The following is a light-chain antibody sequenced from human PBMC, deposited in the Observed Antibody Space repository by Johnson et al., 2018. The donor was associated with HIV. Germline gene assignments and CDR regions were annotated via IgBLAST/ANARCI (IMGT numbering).Light chain of an antibody. CDR2: DNN. J-gene: IGLJ1*01. V-gene: IGLV1-51*01. CDR1: SSNIGNNY. CDR3: GTWDSSLSGV. Sequence: QSVLTQPPSVSAAPGQKVTISCSGSSSNIGNNYVSWYQQLPGTAPKLLIYDNNKRPSGIPDRFSGSKSGTSATLGITGLQTGDEDNYYCGTWDSSLSGVFGTGTKVTVL.